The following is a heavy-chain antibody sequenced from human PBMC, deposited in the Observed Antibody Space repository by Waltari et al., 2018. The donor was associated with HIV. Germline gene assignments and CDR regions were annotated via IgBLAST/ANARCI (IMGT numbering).Heavy chain of an antibody. V-gene: IGHV3-7*01. J-gene: IGHJ4*02. CDR2: INLNGSEK. CDR3: ARGWADY. Sequence: EVQLVESGGDLVQPGGSLSLSCAVSGFTFTTYWMSWVREAPGKGLEWVAKINLNGSEKYYVDSVKGRFTISRDNAKNSLFLQMNSLRAEDTGIYYCARGWADYWGQGTLVTVSS. CDR1: GFTFTTYW.